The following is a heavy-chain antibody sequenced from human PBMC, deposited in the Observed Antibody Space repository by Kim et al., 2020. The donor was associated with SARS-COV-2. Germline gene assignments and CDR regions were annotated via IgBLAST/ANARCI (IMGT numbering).Heavy chain of an antibody. CDR1: GFTFSDPG. Sequence: GGSLRLSCAASGFTFSDPGIHWVRQASGKGPEWVARIRSKVDNYETIYAASVKGSFSISRDDSKNKAYLQMNSLKTEDTALYYCSSSVSVGYPDLWGQGILVAVSS. J-gene: IGHJ5*02. CDR2: IRSKVDNYET. CDR3: SSSVSVGYPDL. V-gene: IGHV3-73*01. D-gene: IGHD3-16*02.